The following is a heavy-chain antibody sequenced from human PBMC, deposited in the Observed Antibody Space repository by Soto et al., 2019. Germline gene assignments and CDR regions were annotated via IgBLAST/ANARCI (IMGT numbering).Heavy chain of an antibody. CDR1: GFTFSSYG. CDR2: IWYDGSNK. CDR3: ARDNWNYRFDY. V-gene: IGHV3-30*19. D-gene: IGHD1-7*01. Sequence: GGSLRLSCAASGFTFSSYGMHWVRQAPGKGLEWVAVIWYDGSNKYYADSVKGRFTISRDNSKNTLYLQMNSLRAEDTAVYYCARDNWNYRFDYWGQGTLVTVSS. J-gene: IGHJ4*02.